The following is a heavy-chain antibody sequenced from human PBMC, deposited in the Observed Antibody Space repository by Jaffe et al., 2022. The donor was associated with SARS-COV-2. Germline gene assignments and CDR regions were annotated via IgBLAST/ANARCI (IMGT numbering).Heavy chain of an antibody. V-gene: IGHV4-39*01. Sequence: QLQLQESGPGLVKPSETLSLTCTVSGGSISSSSYYWGWIRQPPGKGLEWIGSIYYSGSTYYNPSLKSRVTISVDTSKNQFSLKLSSVTAADTAVYYCARHQEPHTGFDPWGQGTLVTVSS. D-gene: IGHD1-1*01. J-gene: IGHJ5*02. CDR1: GGSISSSSYY. CDR2: IYYSGST. CDR3: ARHQEPHTGFDP.